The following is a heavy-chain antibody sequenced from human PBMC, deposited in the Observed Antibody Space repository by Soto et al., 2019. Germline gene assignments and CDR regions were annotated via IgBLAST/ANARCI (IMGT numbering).Heavy chain of an antibody. D-gene: IGHD6-19*01. CDR1: GYTFTYNA. V-gene: IGHV1-3*01. Sequence: QVQLVQSGSEVKKPGASVRVTCKASGYTFTYNAINWVRQAPGQRLEWMGWINAGNGDTKYSQKFQGRVTITTDTSASTAYMELSSLRSEDTAVYFCARLPRIGVAVYDFWGQGTLVTVSS. CDR2: INAGNGDT. CDR3: ARLPRIGVAVYDF. J-gene: IGHJ4*02.